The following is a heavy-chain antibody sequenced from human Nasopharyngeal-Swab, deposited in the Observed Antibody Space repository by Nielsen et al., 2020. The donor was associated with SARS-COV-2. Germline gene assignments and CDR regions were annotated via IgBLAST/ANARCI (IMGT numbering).Heavy chain of an antibody. CDR2: ISWNSGSI. CDR3: ARVLYYYDSSGYPHRYFDY. V-gene: IGHV3-9*01. Sequence: GGSLRLSCAASGFTFDDYAMHWVRQAPGKGLEWVSGISWNSGSIGYADSVKGRFTISRDNAKNSLYLQMNSLRAEDTAVYYCARVLYYYDSSGYPHRYFDYWGQGTLVTVSS. CDR1: GFTFDDYA. D-gene: IGHD3-22*01. J-gene: IGHJ4*02.